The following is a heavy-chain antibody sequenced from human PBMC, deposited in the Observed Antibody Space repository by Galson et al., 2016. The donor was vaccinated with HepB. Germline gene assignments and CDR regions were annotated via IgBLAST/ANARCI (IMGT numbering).Heavy chain of an antibody. CDR1: GFMFSDNY. V-gene: IGHV3-53*01. Sequence: SLRLSCAASGFMFSDNYMSWVRQAPGKGLEWVSVIYAGGRTFYGDSAKGRFTISGDNSKNTFYLQMGSLGVEDTGVYYRTRDGRMDVWGPGTTVTVSS. CDR3: TRDGRMDV. CDR2: IYAGGRT. J-gene: IGHJ6*02.